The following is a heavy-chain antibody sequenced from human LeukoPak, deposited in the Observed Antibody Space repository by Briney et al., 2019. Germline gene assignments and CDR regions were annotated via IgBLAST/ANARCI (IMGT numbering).Heavy chain of an antibody. Sequence: GGSLRLSCAASGFTFTCCGMHWVRQAPGKGLEWLAVISYHGSNIYYADSVKGRFTISRDNSKNTAFLQMNSLRPEDTALYYCARKNEQGVTDFWGQGALVTVSA. J-gene: IGHJ4*02. V-gene: IGHV3-30*03. CDR2: ISYHGSNI. CDR3: ARKNEQGVTDF. CDR1: GFTFTCCG. D-gene: IGHD1-1*01.